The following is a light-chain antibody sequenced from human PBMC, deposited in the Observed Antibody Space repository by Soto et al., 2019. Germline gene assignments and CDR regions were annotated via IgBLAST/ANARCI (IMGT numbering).Light chain of an antibody. CDR3: QSYDSSLSGVV. CDR2: GNS. Sequence: QSVLTQPPSVSAAPGQRVTISCTGSSSNIGAGYDVHWYQQLPGTAPKLLSYGNSNRPSGVPDRFSGSKSGTSASLAITGLQAEDEADYYCQSYDSSLSGVVFGGGTKLTVL. V-gene: IGLV1-40*01. J-gene: IGLJ2*01. CDR1: SSNIGAGYD.